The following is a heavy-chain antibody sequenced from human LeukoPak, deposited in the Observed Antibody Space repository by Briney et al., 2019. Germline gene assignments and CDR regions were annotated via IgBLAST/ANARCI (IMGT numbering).Heavy chain of an antibody. Sequence: KPGGSLRLSCAASGFTFSSYSMNWVRQAPGKGLEWVSSISSSSSYIYYADSVKGRFTISRDNAKNSLYLQMNSLRAEDTAVYYCARAAAGSGNYYYYMDVRGKGTTVTVSS. CDR1: GFTFSSYS. J-gene: IGHJ6*03. V-gene: IGHV3-21*01. D-gene: IGHD6-13*01. CDR2: ISSSSSYI. CDR3: ARAAAGSGNYYYYMDV.